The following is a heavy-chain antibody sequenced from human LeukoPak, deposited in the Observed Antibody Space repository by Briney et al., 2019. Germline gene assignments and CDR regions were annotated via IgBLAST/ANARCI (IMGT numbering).Heavy chain of an antibody. CDR1: GFSFSNYA. Sequence: GGSLRLSCATSGFSFSNYAMSWVRQAPGKGREWVSAISGEGVTIYYADSVKGRFTISRDNSKNTLYLQMNSLTAEDTAVYYCGPREDSTTNAYDYWGQGTLVTVSS. V-gene: IGHV3-23*01. D-gene: IGHD2/OR15-2a*01. CDR2: ISGEGVTI. J-gene: IGHJ4*02. CDR3: GPREDSTTNAYDY.